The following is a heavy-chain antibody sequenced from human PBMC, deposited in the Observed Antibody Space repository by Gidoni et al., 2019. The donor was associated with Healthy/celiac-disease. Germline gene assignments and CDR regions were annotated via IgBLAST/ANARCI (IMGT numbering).Heavy chain of an antibody. J-gene: IGHJ4*02. CDR1: GFTFSNAW. D-gene: IGHD5-18*01. CDR3: QLGYGPFDY. CDR2: IKSKTDGGTT. V-gene: IGHV3-15*01. Sequence: EVQLVESGGGLVKPGGSLRLSCAASGFTFSNAWMSWVRQAPGKGLEWVGRIKSKTDGGTTDYAAPVTVRFTISRDDSINTLYLQMNSLNTEDTAVYYCQLGYGPFDYWGQGTLVTVSS.